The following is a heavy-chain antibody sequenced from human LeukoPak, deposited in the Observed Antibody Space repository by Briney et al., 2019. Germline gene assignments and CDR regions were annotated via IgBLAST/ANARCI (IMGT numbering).Heavy chain of an antibody. Sequence: SETLSLTCTVSGGSISPYYWSWIRQPPGKRLEWIGYIYYSGSTNYNPSLKSRVTMSVDTSKNQFPLKVNSVTAADTAVYYCARATSTGYFYFDSWGQGTLVTVSS. D-gene: IGHD3-22*01. J-gene: IGHJ4*02. CDR1: GGSISPYY. V-gene: IGHV4-59*01. CDR3: ARATSTGYFYFDS. CDR2: IYYSGST.